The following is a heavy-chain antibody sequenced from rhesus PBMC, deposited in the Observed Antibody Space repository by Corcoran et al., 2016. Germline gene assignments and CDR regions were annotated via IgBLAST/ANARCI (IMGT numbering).Heavy chain of an antibody. D-gene: IGHD6-25*01. CDR1: GFTFSSYG. CDR2: ISSACSYR. J-gene: IGHJ1*01. CDR3: TSKYSGSWNGDFEF. Sequence: EVQLVESGGGLVQPGGSLRLSCAASGFTFSSYGMSWVRQAPGKGLEWVSSISSACSYRYYADSVTGRFTISRDNAKNSLSLQMTSLRAEDTAVYYCTSKYSGSWNGDFEFWGQGALVTVSS. V-gene: IGHV3S16*01.